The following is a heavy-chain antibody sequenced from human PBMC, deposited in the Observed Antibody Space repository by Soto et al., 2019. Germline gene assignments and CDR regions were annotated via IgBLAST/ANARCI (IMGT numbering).Heavy chain of an antibody. Sequence: QLVQSGAEVKKPGASVKVSCKTSGPTFIAYYIHWVRQAPGQGLEWMGWIDPKSGGTTYEQKFLGRVNMTRDASINPAYMELNRPTSDDTAVYYCARVSVDVPEWGQGTLLTVSS. J-gene: IGHJ4*02. D-gene: IGHD5-12*01. CDR3: ARVSVDVPE. CDR2: IDPKSGGT. CDR1: GPTFIAYY. V-gene: IGHV1-2*02.